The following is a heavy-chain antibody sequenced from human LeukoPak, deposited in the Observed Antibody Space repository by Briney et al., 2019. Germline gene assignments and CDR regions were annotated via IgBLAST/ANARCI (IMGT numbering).Heavy chain of an antibody. V-gene: IGHV1-46*01. D-gene: IGHD5-24*01. J-gene: IGHJ4*02. Sequence: ASVKVSCKASGYTFTSNYIHWVRQAPGQGLEWMGMIYPRDGSTSYAQKFQGRVTITADESTSTAYMELSSLRSEDTAVYYCARSRGRDGYDCDYWGQGTLVTVSS. CDR1: GYTFTSNY. CDR3: ARSRGRDGYDCDY. CDR2: IYPRDGST.